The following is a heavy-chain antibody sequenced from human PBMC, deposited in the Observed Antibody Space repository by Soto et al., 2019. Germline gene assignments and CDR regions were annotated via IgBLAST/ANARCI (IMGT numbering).Heavy chain of an antibody. CDR3: AKKTVDTAMVWASPYGY. CDR1: GFTFSSYA. J-gene: IGHJ4*02. D-gene: IGHD5-18*01. Sequence: GGSLRLSCAASGFTFSSYAMSWVRQAPGKGLEWVSAISGSGGSTYYADSVKGRFTISRDNSKNTLYLQMNSLRAEDTAVYYCAKKTVDTAMVWASPYGYWGQGTLVTVSS. CDR2: ISGSGGST. V-gene: IGHV3-23*01.